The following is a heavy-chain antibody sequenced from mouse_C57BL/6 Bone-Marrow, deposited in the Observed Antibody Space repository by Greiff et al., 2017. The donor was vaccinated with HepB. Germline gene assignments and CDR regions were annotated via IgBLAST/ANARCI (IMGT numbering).Heavy chain of an antibody. CDR2: ISYDGSN. J-gene: IGHJ4*01. V-gene: IGHV3-6*01. D-gene: IGHD1-1*01. CDR3: ARECSSFYYYAMDY. Sequence: DVQLQESGPGLVKPSQSLSLTCSVTGYSITSGYYWNWIRQFPGNKLEWMGYISYDGSNNYNPSLKNRISITRDTSKNQFFLKLNSVTTEDTAAYYCARECSSFYYYAMDYWCQGTSVTVSS. CDR1: GYSITSGYY.